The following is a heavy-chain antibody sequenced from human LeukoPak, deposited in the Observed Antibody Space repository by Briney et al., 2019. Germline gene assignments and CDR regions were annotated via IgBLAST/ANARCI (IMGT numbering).Heavy chain of an antibody. Sequence: ASVKVSCKASGYTFTGYYVHWVRQAPGQGLEWMGWINPNSGGTNYAQKFQGRVTMTRDTSISTAYMELSRLRSDDTAVYYCARVSYSGYDFAFDIWGQGTMVTVSS. CDR2: INPNSGGT. V-gene: IGHV1-2*02. CDR3: ARVSYSGYDFAFDI. D-gene: IGHD5-12*01. CDR1: GYTFTGYY. J-gene: IGHJ3*02.